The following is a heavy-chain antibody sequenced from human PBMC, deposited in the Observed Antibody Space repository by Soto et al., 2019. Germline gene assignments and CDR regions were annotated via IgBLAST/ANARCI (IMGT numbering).Heavy chain of an antibody. J-gene: IGHJ4*02. V-gene: IGHV3-23*01. CDR3: AAVMGSDYDYVWGSLTFDD. D-gene: IGHD3-16*01. CDR1: GFIFRSTA. Sequence: EVELLESGGGLSPPGGSLRLSCAASGFIFRSTAMAWVRQAPGKGLEWVSHISGSGVSTYFSDSVKGRFTISRDNSNNTLYLQMNSLRAGDTAVYFCAAVMGSDYDYVWGSLTFDDWGQGTLVTVSS. CDR2: ISGSGVST.